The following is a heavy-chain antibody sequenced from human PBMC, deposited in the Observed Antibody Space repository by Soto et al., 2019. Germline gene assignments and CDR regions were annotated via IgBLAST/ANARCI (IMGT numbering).Heavy chain of an antibody. J-gene: IGHJ4*02. D-gene: IGHD6-13*01. CDR3: ARDQVEQQLAFDY. Sequence: QVQLQESGPGLVKPSQTLSLTCTVSGGSISSGGYYWSWIRQHPGKGLEWIGYIYYSGSTYYNPSLKSRVTRSVDTSKNQFSLKLSSVTAADTAVYYCARDQVEQQLAFDYWGQGTLVTVSS. CDR1: GGSISSGGYY. CDR2: IYYSGST. V-gene: IGHV4-31*03.